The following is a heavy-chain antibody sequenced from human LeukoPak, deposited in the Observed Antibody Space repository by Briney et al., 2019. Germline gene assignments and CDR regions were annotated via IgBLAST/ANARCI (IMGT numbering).Heavy chain of an antibody. D-gene: IGHD3-22*01. CDR1: GFTFSNYN. J-gene: IGHJ4*02. V-gene: IGHV3-21*04. CDR3: ANGGGELYYYDSSGYYDWWY. Sequence: GGSLRLSCADSGFTFSNYNMNWVRQAPGKAMEWVSSITSSGTYTFYADSVKGRFTISRDNAKNSLYLQMNSLRAEDTAVYYCANGGGELYYYDSSGYYDWWYWGQGTLVTVSS. CDR2: ITSSGTYT.